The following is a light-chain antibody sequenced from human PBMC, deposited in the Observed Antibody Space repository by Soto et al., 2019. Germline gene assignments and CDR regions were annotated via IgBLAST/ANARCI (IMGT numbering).Light chain of an antibody. V-gene: IGKV1-5*01. Sequence: DIPMTQSPSTLSASVGDRVTITCRASQGISRGLAWYQQKPGRAPKLLIYEASILESGVPSRFSGSGSGTEFTLTISSLQPSDFATYYCQQSNSKSWTFGQGTRVEIK. CDR1: QGISRG. J-gene: IGKJ1*01. CDR2: EAS. CDR3: QQSNSKSWT.